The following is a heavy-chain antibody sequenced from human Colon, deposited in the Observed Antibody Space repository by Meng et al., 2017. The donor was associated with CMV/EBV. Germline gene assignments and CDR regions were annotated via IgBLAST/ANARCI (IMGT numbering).Heavy chain of an antibody. Sequence: GESLKISCAASGFTFRNHAMSWVRQAPGQGLEWVSVIYAGGRSTYFADSVKGRFIISRDDSKNTLYMEMNSLRAEDTAVYYCAKGSSEFLYYGMDVWGQGTTVTVSS. CDR2: IYAGGRST. CDR3: AKGSSEFLYYGMDV. V-gene: IGHV3-23*03. D-gene: IGHD3-10*01. J-gene: IGHJ6*02. CDR1: GFTFRNHA.